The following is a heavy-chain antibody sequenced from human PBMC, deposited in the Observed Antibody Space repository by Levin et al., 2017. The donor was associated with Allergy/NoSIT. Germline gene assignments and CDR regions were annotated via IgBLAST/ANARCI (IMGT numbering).Heavy chain of an antibody. CDR2: IYHTGST. V-gene: IGHV4-30-2*01. Sequence: LRLSCAVSGGSISTGHYSWSWIRQPTGKGLEWIGYIYHTGSTYHNPSLKSRVTISEDRSKNQFSLKLNSVTAADTAVYYCARSVTRDAFDIWGQGTMVTVSS. J-gene: IGHJ3*02. CDR3: ARSVTRDAFDI. CDR1: GGSISTGHYS. D-gene: IGHD4-17*01.